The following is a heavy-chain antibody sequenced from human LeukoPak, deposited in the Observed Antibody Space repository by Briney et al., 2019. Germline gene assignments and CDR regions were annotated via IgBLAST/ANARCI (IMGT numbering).Heavy chain of an antibody. CDR3: AKFHYDSSGYLDY. V-gene: IGHV3-23*01. D-gene: IGHD3-22*01. J-gene: IGHJ4*02. CDR1: GFTFSSSA. Sequence: GGSLRLSCAGSGFTFSSSAMSWVRQAPGKGLEWVSSMSGRGSGGSTYYADSVKGRFTISRDNSKNTLYLQMNSLRAEDTAVYYCAKFHYDSSGYLDYWGQGTLVTVSS. CDR2: MSGRGSGGST.